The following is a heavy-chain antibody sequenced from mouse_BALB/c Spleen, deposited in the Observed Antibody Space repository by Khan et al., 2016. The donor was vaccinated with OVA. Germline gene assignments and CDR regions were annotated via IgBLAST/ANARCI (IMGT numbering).Heavy chain of an antibody. CDR2: INPTSGYT. CDR1: GYTFPTYW. Sequence: QVQLKQSGAELAKPGASVKMSCKASGYTFPTYWMHWVKQRPGQGLEWIGYINPTSGYTAYNEKFKDRATLSADKSSSPAYMQLSSLTSEDAAVYYGTSGRMDYWGQGTTLTVSS. V-gene: IGHV1-7*01. D-gene: IGHD1-1*01. J-gene: IGHJ2*01. CDR3: TSGRMDY.